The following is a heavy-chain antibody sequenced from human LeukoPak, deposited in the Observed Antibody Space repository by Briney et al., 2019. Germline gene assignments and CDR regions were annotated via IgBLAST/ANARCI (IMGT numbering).Heavy chain of an antibody. D-gene: IGHD6-13*01. CDR3: ARAWSSSRYFVN. CDR2: IYYSGST. V-gene: IGHV4-30-4*01. Sequence: SQTLSLTCTVSGGSISSGDYYWSWIRQPPGKGLEWIGYIYYSGSTYYNPSLKSRVTISVDTSKNQFSLKLSSVTAADTAVYYCARAWSSSRYFVNWGQGTLVTVSS. CDR1: GGSISSGDYY. J-gene: IGHJ4*02.